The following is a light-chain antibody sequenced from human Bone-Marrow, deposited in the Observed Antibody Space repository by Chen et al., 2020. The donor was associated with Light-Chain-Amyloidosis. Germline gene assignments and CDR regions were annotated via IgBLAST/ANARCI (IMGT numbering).Light chain of an antibody. CDR3: QQYGTSPLT. V-gene: IGKV3-20*01. Sequence: DILLTQSPGPLSMSPGEGANLSCRASQTISSNFLTWYQQKFGHATRLLIYGSSSRATGTPDKFTGSGYGTDFTLTINRLEPEDFAMYYCQQYGTSPLTFGGGTKVEIQ. J-gene: IGKJ4*01. CDR1: QTISSNF. CDR2: GSS.